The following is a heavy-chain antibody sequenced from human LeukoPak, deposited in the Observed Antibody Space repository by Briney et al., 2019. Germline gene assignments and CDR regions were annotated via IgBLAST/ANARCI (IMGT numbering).Heavy chain of an antibody. CDR1: GFTVSSNY. J-gene: IGHJ4*02. CDR2: ISSSSRDI. CDR3: VREAAATLFDY. D-gene: IGHD1-26*01. V-gene: IGHV3-21*01. Sequence: PGGSLRLSCAASGFTVSSNYMSWVRQAPGKGLEWVAAISSSSRDIFYADSVRGRFSISRDNTQNSLSLQMNNLRAEDTAVYYCVREAAATLFDYWGQGTLVTVSS.